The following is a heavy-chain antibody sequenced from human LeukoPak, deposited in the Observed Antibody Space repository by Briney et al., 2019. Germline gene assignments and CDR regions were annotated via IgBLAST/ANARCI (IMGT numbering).Heavy chain of an antibody. D-gene: IGHD1-26*01. J-gene: IGHJ4*02. CDR1: GGTFSSYA. Sequence: SVNVSCKASGGTFSSYAISWERQAPGQGLEWMGGIIPIFGTANYAQKFQGRVTITTDESTSTAYMELSSLRSEDTAVYYCARVRGSGSYLYYFDYWGQGTLVTVSS. CDR3: ARVRGSGSYLYYFDY. V-gene: IGHV1-69*05. CDR2: IIPIFGTA.